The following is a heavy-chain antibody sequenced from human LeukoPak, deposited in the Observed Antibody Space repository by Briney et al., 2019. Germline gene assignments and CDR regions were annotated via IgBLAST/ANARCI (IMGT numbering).Heavy chain of an antibody. Sequence: GGSLRLSCAASGFTFPTYSIHWVRQAPGKGLEWVSSITSSSDYIYYADSVEGRFTISRDNAKNSLYLQMNSLRAEDTAVYYCVAVAGTKPLFLFDCWGQGTLVTVSS. CDR3: VAVAGTKPLFLFDC. CDR2: ITSSSDYI. V-gene: IGHV3-21*01. CDR1: GFTFPTYS. J-gene: IGHJ4*02. D-gene: IGHD6-19*01.